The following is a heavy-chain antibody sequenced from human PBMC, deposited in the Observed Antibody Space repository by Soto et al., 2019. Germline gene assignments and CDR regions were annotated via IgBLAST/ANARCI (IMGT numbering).Heavy chain of an antibody. D-gene: IGHD3-10*01. Sequence: PGGSLRLSCAASGFTFSSYGMHWVRQAPGKRLEWVAVISYDGSNKYYADSVKGRFTISRDNSKNTLYLQMNSLRAEDTAVYYCAKSRALLADAFDIWGQGTMVTVSS. CDR3: AKSRALLADAFDI. V-gene: IGHV3-30*18. CDR1: GFTFSSYG. CDR2: ISYDGSNK. J-gene: IGHJ3*02.